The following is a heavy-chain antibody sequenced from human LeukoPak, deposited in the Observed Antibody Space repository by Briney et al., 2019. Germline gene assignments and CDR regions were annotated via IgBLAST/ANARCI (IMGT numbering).Heavy chain of an antibody. CDR3: AREARHYDILTGYYRNYYMDV. CDR2: IYYSGST. D-gene: IGHD3-9*01. CDR1: GGSISSHY. Sequence: SETLSLTCTVSGGSISSHYWSWIRQPPGKGLEWIGYIYYSGSTNYNPSLKSRVTISVDTPKNQLSLKLSSVTAADTAVYYCAREARHYDILTGYYRNYYMDVWGKGTTVTISS. V-gene: IGHV4-59*11. J-gene: IGHJ6*03.